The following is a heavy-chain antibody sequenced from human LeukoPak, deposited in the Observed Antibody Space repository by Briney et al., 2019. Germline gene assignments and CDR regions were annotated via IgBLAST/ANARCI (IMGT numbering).Heavy chain of an antibody. CDR1: GFTFSCFG. CDR3: VRDSCPDFGSCYFDY. J-gene: IGHJ4*02. V-gene: IGHV3-30*06. CDR2: ISSDGYNE. Sequence: PGGSLRLTCAASGFTFSCFGMHWVRQAPGNGLEWVAFISSDGYNENYADSVRGRFTISRDNSKNTVSLQMNSLGAEDTAVYYCVRDSCPDFGSCYFDYWGQGILGTVSS. D-gene: IGHD3-3*01.